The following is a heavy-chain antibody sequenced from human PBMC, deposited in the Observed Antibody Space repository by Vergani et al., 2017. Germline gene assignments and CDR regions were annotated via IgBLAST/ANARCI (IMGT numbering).Heavy chain of an antibody. V-gene: IGHV4-39*01. D-gene: IGHD4/OR15-4a*01. CDR2: IYYRWLT. CDR3: ARSRIYYGAGSPDY. J-gene: IGHJ4*02. Sequence: QLQLQQSGPGLVKPSETLFLTCTVSADSISSGSYYWGWIRQPPGKSLEWIGSIYYRWLTYYNPSLKSRVAISVDTSKNQFSLKATSVTAADTAVYYFARSRIYYGAGSPDYWGQGTLVTVSS. CDR1: ADSISSGSYY.